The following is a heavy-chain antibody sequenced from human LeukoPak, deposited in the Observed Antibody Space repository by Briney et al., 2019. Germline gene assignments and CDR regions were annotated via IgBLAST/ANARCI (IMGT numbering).Heavy chain of an antibody. CDR3: VRGGYYGSGNDFRFDP. Sequence: SETLSLTCTVSGGSISGYYWSWFRQPPGNRLEWIGYIYYSGSTNYNPSLKSRVTISVDTSKNQFSLKLSSVTAADTAVYYCVRGGYYGSGNDFRFDPWGQGTLVTVSS. CDR1: GGSISGYY. J-gene: IGHJ5*02. V-gene: IGHV4-59*01. D-gene: IGHD3-10*01. CDR2: IYYSGST.